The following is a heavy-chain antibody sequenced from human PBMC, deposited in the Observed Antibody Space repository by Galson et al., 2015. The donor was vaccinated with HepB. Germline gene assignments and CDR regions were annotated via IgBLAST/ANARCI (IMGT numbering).Heavy chain of an antibody. D-gene: IGHD3-16*01. V-gene: IGHV6-1*01. CDR1: GDSVSSNSAA. Sequence: CAISGDSVSSNSAAWYWIRQSPPRGLEWLGRTYYRSKWYNDYAVSVKSRITFNPDTSKSQFSVRLNLVTPEDTAVYYCARDLWEAAFDIWGQGTMVTVSS. CDR3: ARDLWEAAFDI. CDR2: TYYRSKWYN. J-gene: IGHJ3*02.